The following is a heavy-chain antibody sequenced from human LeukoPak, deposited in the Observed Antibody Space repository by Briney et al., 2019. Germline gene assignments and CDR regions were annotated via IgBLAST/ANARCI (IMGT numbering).Heavy chain of an antibody. D-gene: IGHD1-26*01. CDR3: ARVRSGSYYRSAFDY. Sequence: GGSLRLSRAASEFTVSSNYMSWVRQAPGRGLEWVSVIYSGDTTYYADSVKGRFTISRDNSKNTVYLQMNSLRAEDTAVYYCARVRSGSYYRSAFDYWGQGTLVTVSS. CDR1: EFTVSSNY. V-gene: IGHV3-53*01. CDR2: IYSGDTT. J-gene: IGHJ4*02.